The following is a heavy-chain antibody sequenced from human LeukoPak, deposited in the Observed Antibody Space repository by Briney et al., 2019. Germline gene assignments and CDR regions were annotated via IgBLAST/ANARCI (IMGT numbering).Heavy chain of an antibody. CDR3: ARGRDYFPIDY. CDR1: GFTVSSSH. J-gene: IGHJ4*02. Sequence: GGSLRLSCAASGFTVSSSHMTWVRQTPGKGLVWVSVTYSGGNTDYADSVKGRFTISRDNSRNTPYLQMSSLRVEDTAIYYCARGRDYFPIDYWGQGTFVIVSS. D-gene: IGHD2/OR15-2a*01. CDR2: TYSGGNT. V-gene: IGHV3-53*01.